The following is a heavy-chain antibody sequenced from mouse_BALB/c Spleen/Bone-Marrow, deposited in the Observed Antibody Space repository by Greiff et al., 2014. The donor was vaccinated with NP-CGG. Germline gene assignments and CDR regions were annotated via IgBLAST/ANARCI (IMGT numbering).Heavy chain of an antibody. J-gene: IGHJ4*01. CDR2: ISTYSGNT. CDR3: ARGDYGNWNYAMDY. Sequence: VQLQQSGPELVRPGVSVKISCKGSGYTFTDYAMHWVKQSHAKSLEWFGVISTYSGNTNYNQKFKGKATMTVDKSSSTAYMELARLTSEDSAIYYCARGDYGNWNYAMDYWGQGTSVTVSS. V-gene: IGHV1-67*01. CDR1: GYTFTDYA. D-gene: IGHD2-1*01.